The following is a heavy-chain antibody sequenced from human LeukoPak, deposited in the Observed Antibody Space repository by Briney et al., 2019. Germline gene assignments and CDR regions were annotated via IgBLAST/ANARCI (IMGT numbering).Heavy chain of an antibody. CDR3: ARHKPVNYYYGMDV. Sequence: SETLSLTCTVSGGSISSYYWSWIRQPPGKGLEWIGYIYYSGSTNYNPSLKSRVTISVDTSKNQFSLKLSSVTAADTAVYYCARHKPVNYYYGMDVWGQGTTVTVPS. V-gene: IGHV4-59*08. J-gene: IGHJ6*02. CDR1: GGSISSYY. CDR2: IYYSGST.